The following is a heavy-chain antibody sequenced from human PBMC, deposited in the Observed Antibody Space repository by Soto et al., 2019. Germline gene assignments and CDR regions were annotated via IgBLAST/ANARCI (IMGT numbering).Heavy chain of an antibody. CDR3: AAIVVVPAAPMDA. Sequence: EVQLVESGGGLVQPGGSLRLSCAASGFTFSSYDMNWDRQAPGKGLECVSYMSSSGSTIYYADSVKGRFTVSRDNAKSSLYLQMNSLRAEDTAVYYCAAIVVVPAAPMDAWGQGTTVTVSS. V-gene: IGHV3-48*03. D-gene: IGHD2-2*01. CDR2: MSSSGSTI. J-gene: IGHJ6*02. CDR1: GFTFSSYD.